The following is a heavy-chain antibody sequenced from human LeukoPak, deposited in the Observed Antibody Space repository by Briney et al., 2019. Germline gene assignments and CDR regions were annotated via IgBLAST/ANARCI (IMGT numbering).Heavy chain of an antibody. CDR2: IKSKTDGGTT. CDR1: GFTFSNAW. J-gene: IGHJ6*04. D-gene: IGHD5-18*01. CDR3: TSVDTAMVTRPATVDV. V-gene: IGHV3-15*01. Sequence: PGGSLRLSCAASGFTFSNAWMSWVRQAPGKGLEWVGRIKSKTDGGTTDYAAPVKGRFTISRDDSKNTLYLQMNSLKTEDTAVYYCTSVDTAMVTRPATVDVWGEGTTVTVSS.